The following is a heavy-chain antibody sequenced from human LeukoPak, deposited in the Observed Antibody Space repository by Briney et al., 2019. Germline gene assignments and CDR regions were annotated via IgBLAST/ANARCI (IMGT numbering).Heavy chain of an antibody. V-gene: IGHV4-61*02. Sequence: PSQTLSLTCTVSGDSISSGRYYWSWIRQPAGKGLEWIGRIYTSGSTNYNPSLKSRVTISVDTSKNQFSLKLSSVTAADTAVYYCARDVEYYYDSSGYYAYYFDYWGQGTLVTVSS. CDR1: GDSISSGRYY. D-gene: IGHD3-22*01. J-gene: IGHJ4*02. CDR3: ARDVEYYYDSSGYYAYYFDY. CDR2: IYTSGST.